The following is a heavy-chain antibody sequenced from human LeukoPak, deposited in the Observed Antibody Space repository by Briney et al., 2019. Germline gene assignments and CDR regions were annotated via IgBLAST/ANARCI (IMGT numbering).Heavy chain of an antibody. CDR3: TRGRSTGYPYYFEY. V-gene: IGHV1-8*03. CDR1: GYTFTSYD. Sequence: ASVKVSCKASGYTFTSYDINWVRQATGQGLEWIGWMNPNSGSTGYAQKFQGRVTITRNTSISTAYMELSGLRSEDTAVYYCTRGRSTGYPYYFEYWGQGTLVTVSS. J-gene: IGHJ4*02. CDR2: MNPNSGST. D-gene: IGHD5-12*01.